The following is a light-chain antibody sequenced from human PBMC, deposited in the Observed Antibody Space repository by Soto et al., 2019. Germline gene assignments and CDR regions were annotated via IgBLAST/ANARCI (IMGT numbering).Light chain of an antibody. J-gene: IGKJ5*01. CDR3: QQLHGYPIT. Sequence: DIQVTQFPSSLSASVGDRVAITCRASQGISTYLNWYQQKPGKAPKLLIYGVSILQSGVPSRFSGSGSGTHFTLTISSLQPEDFATYYCQQLHGYPITFGQGTRLEIK. CDR2: GVS. V-gene: IGKV1-9*01. CDR1: QGISTY.